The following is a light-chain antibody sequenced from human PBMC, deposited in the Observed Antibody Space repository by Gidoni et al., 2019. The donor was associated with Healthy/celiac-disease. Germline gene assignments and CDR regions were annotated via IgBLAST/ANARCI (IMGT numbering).Light chain of an antibody. Sequence: DIQMTPSPSTLSASVGDRVTITCRASQSISSWLAWYQQQPGKAPKLLIYKASTLESGVPSRFSGSGSGTEFTLTIISLQPDDFATYYCQQYNSYPYTFGQGTKLEIK. CDR3: QQYNSYPYT. CDR2: KAS. CDR1: QSISSW. V-gene: IGKV1-5*03. J-gene: IGKJ2*01.